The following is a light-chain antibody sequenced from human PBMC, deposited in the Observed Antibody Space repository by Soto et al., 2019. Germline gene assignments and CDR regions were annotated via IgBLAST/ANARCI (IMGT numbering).Light chain of an antibody. CDR2: PAS. CDR1: QGVSAY. CDR3: QQSYKTPHS. Sequence: DIQMTQSPSSLSASVGDRVTINCRASQGVSAYLLWYEQTQGKAPKLLIYPASNLLSGVPSRFSGSGSGTNFTLSLSSLHPEDLGPYYCQQSYKTPHSFGRGTKLVTK. V-gene: IGKV1-39*01. J-gene: IGKJ2*03.